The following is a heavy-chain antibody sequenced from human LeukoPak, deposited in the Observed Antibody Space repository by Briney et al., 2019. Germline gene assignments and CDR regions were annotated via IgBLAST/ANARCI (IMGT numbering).Heavy chain of an antibody. Sequence: GESLKISCKGSGYSFTNYWIGWVRQLPGKGLEWMGNIYPGDSDTRYSPSFQGQVTISADKSISTAYLQWNSLKASDTAMYYCARSYCGSTSCPFDYWGQGTLVTVSS. CDR2: IYPGDSDT. D-gene: IGHD2-2*01. CDR3: ARSYCGSTSCPFDY. CDR1: GYSFTNYW. V-gene: IGHV5-51*01. J-gene: IGHJ4*02.